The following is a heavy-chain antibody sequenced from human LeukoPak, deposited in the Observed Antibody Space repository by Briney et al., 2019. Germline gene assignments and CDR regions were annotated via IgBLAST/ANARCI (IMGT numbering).Heavy chain of an antibody. CDR1: GYSISSGYY. Sequence: PSETLSLTCTVSGYSISSGYYWGWIRQPPGKGLEWIGSIYHSGSTNYNPSLKSRVTISVDTSKNQFSLKLSSVTAADTAVYYCASSEVDYYDSSGFYYYYMDVWGKGTTVTVSS. V-gene: IGHV4-38-2*02. D-gene: IGHD3-22*01. CDR2: IYHSGST. CDR3: ASSEVDYYDSSGFYYYYMDV. J-gene: IGHJ6*03.